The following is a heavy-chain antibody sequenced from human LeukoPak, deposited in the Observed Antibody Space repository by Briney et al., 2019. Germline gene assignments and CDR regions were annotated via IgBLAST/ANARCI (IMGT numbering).Heavy chain of an antibody. Sequence: GRSLRLSCAASGFTFSSYAMHWVRQAPGKGLEWVADISNDGSNKYYADPVKGRFTISRDNSKNTQYLQMNSLRAEDTAVYYCARGWTPDIAAAGTEDFQHWGQGTLVSVCS. V-gene: IGHV3-30*01. D-gene: IGHD6-13*01. CDR1: GFTFSSYA. J-gene: IGHJ1*01. CDR3: ARGWTPDIAAAGTEDFQH. CDR2: ISNDGSNK.